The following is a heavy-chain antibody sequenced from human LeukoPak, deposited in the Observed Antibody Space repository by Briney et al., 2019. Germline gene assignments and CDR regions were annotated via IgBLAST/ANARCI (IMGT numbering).Heavy chain of an antibody. J-gene: IGHJ6*02. Sequence: SETLSLTCTISGGSFSSYYWSWIRQPPGKGLEWIGHIYYSGTTNYNPSLKSRVTISVDTSKNQFSLKLSSVTAADTAVYYCARRRYDFWSGYYYYGMDVWGQGTTVTVSS. CDR2: IYYSGTT. V-gene: IGHV4-59*08. CDR3: ARRRYDFWSGYYYYGMDV. D-gene: IGHD3-3*01. CDR1: GGSFSSYY.